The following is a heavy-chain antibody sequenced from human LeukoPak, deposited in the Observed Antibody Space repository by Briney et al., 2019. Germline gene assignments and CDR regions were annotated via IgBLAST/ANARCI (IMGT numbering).Heavy chain of an antibody. CDR1: GFTFSSYW. Sequence: GGSLRLSCAASGFTFSSYWMTWVRQAPGKGLEWVAVIWYDGSNKYYADSVKGRFTISRDNSKNTLYLQMNSLRAEDTAVYYCGRGQHLYYYYGMDVWGQGTTVTVSS. D-gene: IGHD1-1*01. CDR2: IWYDGSNK. J-gene: IGHJ6*02. V-gene: IGHV3-33*08. CDR3: GRGQHLYYYYGMDV.